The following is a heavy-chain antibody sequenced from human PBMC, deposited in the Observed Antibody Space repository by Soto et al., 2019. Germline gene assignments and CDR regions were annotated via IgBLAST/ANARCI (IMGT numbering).Heavy chain of an antibody. Sequence: SETLSLTCTVSGGSISSSSYYWGWIRQPPGKGLEWIGSIYYSGSTYYNPSLKSRVTISVDTSKNQFSLKLSSVTAADTAVYYCARGYSGYDWSVYYFDYWGQGTLVTVSS. V-gene: IGHV4-39*01. CDR3: ARGYSGYDWSVYYFDY. CDR1: GGSISSSSYY. D-gene: IGHD5-12*01. CDR2: IYYSGST. J-gene: IGHJ4*02.